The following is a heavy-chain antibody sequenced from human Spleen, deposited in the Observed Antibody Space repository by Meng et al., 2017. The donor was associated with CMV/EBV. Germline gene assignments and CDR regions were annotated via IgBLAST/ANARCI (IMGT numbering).Heavy chain of an antibody. Sequence: SETLSLTCTVSGGSISSYYWSWIRQPPGKGLEWIGYIYYSGSTNYNPSLKSRVTISVDTSKNQFSLKLSSVTAADTAVYYCASIPDGYNVYYYYGMDVWGQGTTVTVSS. CDR3: ASIPDGYNVYYYYGMDV. V-gene: IGHV4-59*01. J-gene: IGHJ6*02. D-gene: IGHD5-24*01. CDR2: IYYSGST. CDR1: GGSISSYY.